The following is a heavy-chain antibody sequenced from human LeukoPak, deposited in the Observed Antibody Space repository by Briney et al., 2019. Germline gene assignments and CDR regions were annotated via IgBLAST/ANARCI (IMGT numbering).Heavy chain of an antibody. CDR3: ARVAGFCDSTSNCYSDY. V-gene: IGHV3-21*01. Sequence: PGGSLRLSCAASGFPFSSYTMNWVRQAPGKGLEWFSSISSSSSYIYYSDSVKGRFTSSRDNAKNSLYLQMNSLRAEDTAVYYCARVAGFCDSTSNCYSDYWGQGTLVTVSS. CDR1: GFPFSSYT. J-gene: IGHJ4*02. D-gene: IGHD2/OR15-2a*01. CDR2: ISSSSSYI.